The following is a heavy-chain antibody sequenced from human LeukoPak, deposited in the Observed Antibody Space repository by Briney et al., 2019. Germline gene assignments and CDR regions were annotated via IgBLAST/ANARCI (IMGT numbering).Heavy chain of an antibody. CDR2: MNPNSGNT. CDR1: GYTFTSYD. V-gene: IGHV1-8*01. J-gene: IGHJ4*02. Sequence: ASVKVSCKASGYTFTSYDINWVRQATGQGLEWMGWMNPNSGNTGYAQKFQGRVTMTRNTSISTAYMELSSLRSEDTAVYYCARGPNTKGSGSYLFDYWGQGTLVTVSS. CDR3: ARGPNTKGSGSYLFDY. D-gene: IGHD1-26*01.